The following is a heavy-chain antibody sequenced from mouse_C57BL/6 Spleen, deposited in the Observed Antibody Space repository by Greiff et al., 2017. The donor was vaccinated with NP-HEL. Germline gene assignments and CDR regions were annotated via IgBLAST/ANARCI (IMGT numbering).Heavy chain of an antibody. CDR2: INPNNGGT. CDR3: ARSLDSSGYERAWFAY. J-gene: IGHJ3*01. Sequence: EVQLQQSGPELVKPGASVKISCKASGYTFTDYYMNWVKQSHGKSLEWIGDINPNNGGTSYNQKFKGKATLTVDKSSSTAYMELRSLTSEDSAVYYCARSLDSSGYERAWFAYWGQGTLVTVSA. D-gene: IGHD3-2*02. CDR1: GYTFTDYY. V-gene: IGHV1-26*01.